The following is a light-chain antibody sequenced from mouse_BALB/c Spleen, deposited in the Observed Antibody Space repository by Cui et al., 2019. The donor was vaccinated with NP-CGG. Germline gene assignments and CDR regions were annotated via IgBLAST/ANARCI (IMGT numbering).Light chain of an antibody. CDR3: QQHYDTPFT. CDR2: NAK. CDR1: ENIYNS. J-gene: IGKJ4*01. V-gene: IGKV12-44*01. Sequence: DIQMTQSPASLSASVGETVTITCRTSENIYNSLTWYQQKQGKSPQLLVYNAKTLAEGVPSRFSSSGSSTQFSLKINSLQPEDFGNYYCQQHYDTPFTFGSGTKLEIK.